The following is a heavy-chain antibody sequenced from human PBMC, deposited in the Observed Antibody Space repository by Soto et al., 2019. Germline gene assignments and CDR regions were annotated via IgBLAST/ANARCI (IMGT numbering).Heavy chain of an antibody. CDR3: VRLRTAPSKDLSYHYFSMDV. J-gene: IGHJ6*02. CDR1: EYSFTHKW. Sequence: GESLKISCKGSEYSFTHKWIGWVRQVPGKGLEWMGIIYPFDSDIRYSPSFQGHITISADKSINTAYVQWSTLKTSDTAIYYCVRLRTAPSKDLSYHYFSMDVWGPGTTVTVSS. CDR2: IYPFDSDI. D-gene: IGHD2-15*01. V-gene: IGHV5-51*01.